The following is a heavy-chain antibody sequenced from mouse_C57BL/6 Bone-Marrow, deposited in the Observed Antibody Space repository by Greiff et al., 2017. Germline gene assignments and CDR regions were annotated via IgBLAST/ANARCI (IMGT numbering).Heavy chain of an antibody. Sequence: VKLMESGPGLVAPSQSLSITCTVSGFSLTSYGVDWVRQSPGKGLEWLGVIWGVGSTNYNSALKSRLSISKDNSKSQVFLKMNSLQTDDTAMYYCASNWGPFAYWGQGTLVTVSA. D-gene: IGHD4-1*02. CDR1: GFSLTSYG. CDR3: ASNWGPFAY. V-gene: IGHV2-6*01. CDR2: IWGVGST. J-gene: IGHJ3*01.